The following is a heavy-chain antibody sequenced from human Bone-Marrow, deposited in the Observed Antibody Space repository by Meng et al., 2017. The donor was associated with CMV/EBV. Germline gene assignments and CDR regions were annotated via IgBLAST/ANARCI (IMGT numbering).Heavy chain of an antibody. V-gene: IGHV1-2*02. D-gene: IGHD5-18*01. CDR3: AARGYNYGQNFEY. Sequence: QVQLVRYGSAVAKPGASVKVSCKASGYTFTDYYIHWVRQAPGQGLEWMGWINPNSGGTSYAQKFQGRVTMTRDTSINTAYMELTSLTPDDTAVYYCAARGYNYGQNFEYWGQGTLVTVSS. J-gene: IGHJ4*02. CDR2: INPNSGGT. CDR1: GYTFTDYY.